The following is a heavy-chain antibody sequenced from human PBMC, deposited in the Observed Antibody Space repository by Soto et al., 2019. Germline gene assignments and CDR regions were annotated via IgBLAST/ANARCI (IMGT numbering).Heavy chain of an antibody. J-gene: IGHJ3*02. Sequence: LSLNFTFIRSSISSSSFYWGWFRQPPGKGLEWIGSIYYSGSTYYNPSLKSRVTISVDTSKNQFSLKLSSVIAADTAVYYCARVGSYHSTAFDIWGQGTMVT. CDR2: IYYSGST. CDR3: ARVGSYHSTAFDI. V-gene: IGHV4-39*01. CDR1: RSSISSSSFY. D-gene: IGHD3-10*01.